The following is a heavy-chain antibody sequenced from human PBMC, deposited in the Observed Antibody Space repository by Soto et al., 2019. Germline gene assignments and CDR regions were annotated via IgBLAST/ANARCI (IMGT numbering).Heavy chain of an antibody. CDR2: ISWNSGSI. Sequence: GGSLRLSCAASGFTFDDYAMHWVRQAPGKGLEWVSGISWNSGSIGYADSVKGRFTISRDNAKNSLYLQMHSLRAEDTALYYCAKDGYRYYGGYYYYGMDVWGQGTTVTVSS. CDR1: GFTFDDYA. V-gene: IGHV3-9*01. CDR3: AKDGYRYYGGYYYYGMDV. D-gene: IGHD3-22*01. J-gene: IGHJ6*02.